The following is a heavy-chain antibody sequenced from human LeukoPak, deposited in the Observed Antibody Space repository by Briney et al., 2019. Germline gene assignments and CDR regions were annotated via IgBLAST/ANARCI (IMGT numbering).Heavy chain of an antibody. Sequence: ASVKVSCKASGYTFTGYFVHWVRQAPGQGLEWMGWINPNSGGTNYAPKLQGRVTMTRDTSISTTYMELSRLRSDDTAVYYCARVYCSSTSCFQGFDYWGQGTLVTVSS. CDR2: INPNSGGT. V-gene: IGHV1-2*02. CDR1: GYTFTGYF. J-gene: IGHJ4*02. CDR3: ARVYCSSTSCFQGFDY. D-gene: IGHD2-2*01.